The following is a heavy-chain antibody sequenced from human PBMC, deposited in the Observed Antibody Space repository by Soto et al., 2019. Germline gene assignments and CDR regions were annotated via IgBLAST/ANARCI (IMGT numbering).Heavy chain of an antibody. CDR1: GGTFSSYA. CDR3: ARDGASFIAAAAINWFDP. D-gene: IGHD6-13*01. J-gene: IGHJ5*02. V-gene: IGHV1-69*13. Sequence: SVKFSCKASGGTFSSYAISWVRQAPGQGLEWMGGIIPIFGTANYAQKFQGRVTITADESTSTAYMELSSLRSEDTAVYYCARDGASFIAAAAINWFDPWGQGTLVTVSS. CDR2: IIPIFGTA.